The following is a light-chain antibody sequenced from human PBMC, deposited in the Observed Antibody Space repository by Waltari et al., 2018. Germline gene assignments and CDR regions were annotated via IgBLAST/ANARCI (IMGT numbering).Light chain of an antibody. V-gene: IGLV2-14*01. J-gene: IGLJ1*01. CDR3: SSYTSSRTVV. CDR1: SGDLGAYNY. CDR2: EVT. Sequence: QSALTQPASGSGSPGQSIAISCHGTSGDLGAYNYVSWYQQYPGKAPQVLIYEVTNRPSGVSSRFSGSKSGNTASLTISGLQPDDEADYYCSSYTSSRTVVFGTGTEVTVL.